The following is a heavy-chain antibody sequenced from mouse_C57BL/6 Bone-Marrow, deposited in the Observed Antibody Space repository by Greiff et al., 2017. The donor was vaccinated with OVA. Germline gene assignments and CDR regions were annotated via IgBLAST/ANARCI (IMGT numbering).Heavy chain of an antibody. D-gene: IGHD2-3*01. CDR3: EREGIYDGYYPFAY. J-gene: IGHJ3*01. V-gene: IGHV5-4*01. Sequence: EVMLVESGGGLVKPGGSLKLSCAASGFTFSSYAMSWVRQTPEKRLEWVATISDGGSYTYYPDNVKGRFTIYRDNGKNNQYLQMSHLKSEDTAMYYCEREGIYDGYYPFAYWGQGALVTVSA. CDR2: ISDGGSYT. CDR1: GFTFSSYA.